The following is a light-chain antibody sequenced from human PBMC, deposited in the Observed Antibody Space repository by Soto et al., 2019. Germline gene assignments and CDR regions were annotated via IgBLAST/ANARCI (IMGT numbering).Light chain of an antibody. V-gene: IGLV1-40*01. CDR2: GNT. J-gene: IGLJ2*01. CDR3: QSYDTNLSGYVV. Sequence: QLVLTQPPAVSGAPGQRVTISCTGSSSNIGSNFDVHWYQQFPGTAPRLLIYGNTNRPSGVPARFSGSKSGTSASLAITGLQAEDEADYYCQSYDTNLSGYVVFGGGTKVTVL. CDR1: SSNIGSNFD.